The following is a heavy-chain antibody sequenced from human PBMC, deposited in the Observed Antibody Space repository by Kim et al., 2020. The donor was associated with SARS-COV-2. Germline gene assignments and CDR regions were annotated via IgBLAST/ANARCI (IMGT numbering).Heavy chain of an antibody. CDR3: AIGRIAAASVTHYYFDY. Sequence: SETLSLTCAVYGGSFSGYYWSWIRQPPGKGLEWIGEINHSGSTNYNPSLKSRVTISVDTSKNQFSLKLSSVTAADTAVYYCAIGRIAAASVTHYYFDYWGQGTLVTVSS. J-gene: IGHJ4*02. CDR1: GGSFSGYY. CDR2: INHSGST. V-gene: IGHV4-34*01. D-gene: IGHD6-13*01.